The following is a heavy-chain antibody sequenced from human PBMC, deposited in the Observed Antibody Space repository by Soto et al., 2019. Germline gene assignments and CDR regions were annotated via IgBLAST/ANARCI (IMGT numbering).Heavy chain of an antibody. CDR1: SGSFSGHS. V-gene: IGHV4-34*01. CDR2: INHSGRV. D-gene: IGHD3-22*01. CDR3: STRAYDTNGYYRFDP. Sequence: SETLYITCAVYSGSFSGHSWTWIRQSPGKGLEWIGDINHSGRVNYSPSLKSRVTISLDTSKNQFSLTLSAVTAADTAMYYCSTRAYDTNGYYRFDPWGQGTLVTVSS. J-gene: IGHJ5*01.